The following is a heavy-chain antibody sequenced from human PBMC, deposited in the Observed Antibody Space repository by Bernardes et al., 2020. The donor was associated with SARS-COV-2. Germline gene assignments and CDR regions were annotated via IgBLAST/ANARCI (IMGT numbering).Heavy chain of an antibody. Sequence: GGSLRLSCAASGFSFVNYAIHWVRQAPGRGLEWMAVISSDGNTKYYANSVKGRFTISRDDSNKAVFLQISSLTKDDTAVYYCGRGAQNRDWLIGEYLDYWGRGTLVTVSS. V-gene: IGHV3-30*04. CDR3: GRGAQNRDWLIGEYLDY. J-gene: IGHJ4*02. CDR2: ISSDGNTK. CDR1: GFSFVNYA. D-gene: IGHD3-9*01.